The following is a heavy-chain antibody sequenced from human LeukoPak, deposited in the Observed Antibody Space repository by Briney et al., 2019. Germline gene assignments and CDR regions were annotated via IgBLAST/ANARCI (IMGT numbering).Heavy chain of an antibody. D-gene: IGHD3-22*01. V-gene: IGHV3-21*01. CDR3: VGGDSREL. J-gene: IGHJ4*02. Sequence: PGGSLRLSCAGSGFSFNTYTMNWVRQALGKGLEWISSIGRTSVDKYYAASVRGRFTISRDNSKNSLYVEMSSLRAEDTAVYYCVGGDSRELWGQGTLVTVSS. CDR2: IGRTSVDK. CDR1: GFSFNTYT.